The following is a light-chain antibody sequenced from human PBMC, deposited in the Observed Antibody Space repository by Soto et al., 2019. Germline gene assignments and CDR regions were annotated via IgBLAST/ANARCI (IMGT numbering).Light chain of an antibody. CDR3: HQYESSLWT. CDR1: QSVDSN. V-gene: IGKV3D-15*01. Sequence: EILMTQSPATLSVSPGERATLSCRASQSVDSNLAWYQQKPGQAPRLHIYGASTRATGIPDRFTGSGSGTDFTLTISRLEPEDFAVYYCHQYESSLWTFGQGTRLEIK. CDR2: GAS. J-gene: IGKJ5*01.